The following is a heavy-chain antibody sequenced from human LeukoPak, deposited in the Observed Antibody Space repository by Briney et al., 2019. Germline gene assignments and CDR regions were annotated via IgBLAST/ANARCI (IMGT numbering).Heavy chain of an antibody. CDR3: ARVPRVRGVLGGFDY. D-gene: IGHD3-10*01. V-gene: IGHV5-51*01. CDR1: GYNFTSYW. J-gene: IGHJ4*02. Sequence: ESLKISCKGSGYNFTSYWIGWVRQMPGKGLEWMGIIYPGDSDTRYSPSFQGQVTMSADKSISTAYLQWSSLKASDTAMYYCARVPRVRGVLGGFDYWGQGTLVTVSS. CDR2: IYPGDSDT.